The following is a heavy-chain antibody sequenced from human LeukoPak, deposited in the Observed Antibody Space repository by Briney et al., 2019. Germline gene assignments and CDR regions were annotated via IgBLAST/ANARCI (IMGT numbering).Heavy chain of an antibody. CDR2: INHSGST. CDR1: GGSFSGYY. Sequence: SETLSLTCAVYGGSFSGYYRSWIRQPPGKGLEWIGEINHSGSTNYNPSLKSRVTISVDTSKNQFSLKLSSVTAADTAVYYCARRPWGIALAGTAFDYWGQGTLVTVSS. J-gene: IGHJ4*02. D-gene: IGHD6-19*01. CDR3: ARRPWGIALAGTAFDY. V-gene: IGHV4-34*01.